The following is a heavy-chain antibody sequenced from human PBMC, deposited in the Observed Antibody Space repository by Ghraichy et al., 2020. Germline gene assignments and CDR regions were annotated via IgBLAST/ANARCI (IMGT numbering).Heavy chain of an antibody. D-gene: IGHD4-17*01. CDR3: ARDRVADYGDVAPLDL. CDR1: GFTFSSYE. V-gene: IGHV3-48*03. J-gene: IGHJ2*01. Sequence: GGSLRLSCAASGFTFSSYEMNWVRQAPGKGLEWVSYISSSGSTIYYADSVKGRFTISRDNAKNSLYLQMNSLRAEDTAVYYCARDRVADYGDVAPLDLWGRGTLVTVSS. CDR2: ISSSGSTI.